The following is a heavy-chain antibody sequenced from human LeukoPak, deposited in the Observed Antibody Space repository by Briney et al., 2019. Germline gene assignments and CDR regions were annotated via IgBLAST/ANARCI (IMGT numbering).Heavy chain of an antibody. V-gene: IGHV1-18*01. CDR1: GYTFTSYG. J-gene: IGHJ4*02. Sequence: ATVKVSCKASGYTFTSYGISWVRQAPGQGLEWMGWISAYNGNTNYAQKLQGRVTMTTDTSTSTAYMELRSLRSDDTAVYYCARDSAVAGTGALDYWGQGTLVTVSS. CDR2: ISAYNGNT. D-gene: IGHD6-19*01. CDR3: ARDSAVAGTGALDY.